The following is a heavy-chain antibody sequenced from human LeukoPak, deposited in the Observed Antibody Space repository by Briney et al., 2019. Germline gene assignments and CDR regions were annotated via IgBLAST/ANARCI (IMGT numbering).Heavy chain of an antibody. CDR3: AKDREWGIVVVSYYFDY. CDR2: ISGSGGST. D-gene: IGHD3-22*01. Sequence: GGSLILSCAASGFTFSSYAMSWVRQAPGKGVEWVSAISGSGGSTYYADSVKGRFTISRDNTKNTLYLQMNSLRAEDTAVYYCAKDREWGIVVVSYYFDYWGQGTLVTVSS. J-gene: IGHJ4*02. V-gene: IGHV3-23*01. CDR1: GFTFSSYA.